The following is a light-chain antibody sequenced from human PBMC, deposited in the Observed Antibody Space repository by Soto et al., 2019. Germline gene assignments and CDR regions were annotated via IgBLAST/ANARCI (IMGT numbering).Light chain of an antibody. V-gene: IGKV1-5*03. CDR3: QQYKSVYT. CDR2: KES. Sequence: DIQMTQSPSTLSASVGDRVTITCRASQSISSWLAWYQQKPGKAPKLLIYKESSLESGVPSRFNGSGYGTELTLTICSLQPDDFATYYCQQYKSVYTFGHGTTLEIK. J-gene: IGKJ2*01. CDR1: QSISSW.